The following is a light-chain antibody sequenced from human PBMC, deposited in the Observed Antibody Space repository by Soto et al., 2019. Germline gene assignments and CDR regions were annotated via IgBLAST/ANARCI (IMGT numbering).Light chain of an antibody. CDR3: HQYNNWPPLT. CDR2: DAS. CDR1: QSIRND. J-gene: IGKJ1*01. Sequence: DIVMTQSPATLSVSPGERATLSCRASQSIRNDLAWYQQKPGQAPRLLIYDASTRATGIPARFSGSGSGTEFTLTISSLESDDFSNYYCHQYNNWPPLTFGQGTKVEI. V-gene: IGKV3D-15*01.